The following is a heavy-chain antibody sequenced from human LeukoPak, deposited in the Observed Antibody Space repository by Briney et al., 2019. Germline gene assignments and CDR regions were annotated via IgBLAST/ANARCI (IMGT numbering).Heavy chain of an antibody. CDR1: GFTFNTYS. J-gene: IGHJ4*02. V-gene: IGHV3-48*04. D-gene: IGHD6-19*01. CDR3: AKARDSSGWYFDY. Sequence: SGGSLRLSCAASGFTFNTYSMTWVRQAPGKGLEWISYITSSSGTIYYADSVRGRFTISRDNAKNSVYLQMNSLRAEDTAVYYCAKARDSSGWYFDYWGQGTLVTVSS. CDR2: ITSSSGTI.